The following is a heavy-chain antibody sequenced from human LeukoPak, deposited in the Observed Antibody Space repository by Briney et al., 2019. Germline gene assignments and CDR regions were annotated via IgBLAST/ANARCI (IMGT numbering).Heavy chain of an antibody. D-gene: IGHD3-10*01. CDR3: ARQVVPGYYDY. CDR1: GGSFSSSGYY. V-gene: IGHV4-39*01. Sequence: SETLSLTCTVSGGSFSSSGYYWVWIRQPPGKGLVWVGSVAYSGSTYYNPSLKSRVTTSADTPKKQFSLRLSSVTAADTAVDYCARQVVPGYYDYWGQGTLVTVSS. J-gene: IGHJ4*02. CDR2: VAYSGST.